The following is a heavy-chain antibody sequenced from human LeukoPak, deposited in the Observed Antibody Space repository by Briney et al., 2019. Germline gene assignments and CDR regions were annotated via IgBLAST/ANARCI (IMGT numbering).Heavy chain of an antibody. CDR1: EFTISSNY. CDR3: ARGNGYNSAFDY. D-gene: IGHD5-24*01. V-gene: IGHV3-53*01. CDR2: IYSGGAT. Sequence: GGSLRLSCAASEFTISSNYIIWVRQAPGKGLEWVSVIYSGGATYYTDSVKGRFAISRDNSKNTLYLQMNTLRAEDTAVYYCARGNGYNSAFDYWGQGTLVTVSS. J-gene: IGHJ4*02.